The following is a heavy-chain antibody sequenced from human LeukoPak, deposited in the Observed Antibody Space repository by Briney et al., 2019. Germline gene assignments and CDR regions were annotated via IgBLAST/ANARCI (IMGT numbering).Heavy chain of an antibody. CDR1: GGSISSYY. V-gene: IGHV4-59*01. CDR3: ARAHMITSYYYYYYMDV. Sequence: SETLSLTCAVSGGSISSYYWSWIRQPPGKGLEWIGYIYYSGSTNYNPSLKSRVTISVDTSKNQFSLKLSSVTAADTAVHYCARAHMITSYYYYYYMDVWGKGTTVTVSS. D-gene: IGHD3-16*01. J-gene: IGHJ6*03. CDR2: IYYSGST.